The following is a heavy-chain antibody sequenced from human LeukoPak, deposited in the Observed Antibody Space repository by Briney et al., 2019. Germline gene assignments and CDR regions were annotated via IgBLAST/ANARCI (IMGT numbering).Heavy chain of an antibody. V-gene: IGHV4-59*08. Sequence: PSETLSLTCTVSGRSIRSYYWSWIRQTPGKGLEWIGYISFTGITNYNPSLKSRVIISVDTSKNQFSLKLSSVTAADTAVYYCARHRVVVAAIGRGRFDYWGQGTLVTVSS. CDR1: GRSIRSYY. J-gene: IGHJ4*02. CDR2: ISFTGIT. CDR3: ARHRVVVAAIGRGRFDY. D-gene: IGHD2-15*01.